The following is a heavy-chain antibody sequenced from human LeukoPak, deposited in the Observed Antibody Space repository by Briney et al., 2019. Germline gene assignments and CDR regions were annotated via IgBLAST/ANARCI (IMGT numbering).Heavy chain of an antibody. Sequence: GGSLRLSCAASGFTFSTYSMNWVRQAPGKGLEWVSSISSSSSYIYYPDSVKGRFTISRDNAKNSLYLQMNSLRDEDTAVYYCARVYYDSSGYYYAVDIWGQGTMVTVSS. V-gene: IGHV3-21*01. D-gene: IGHD3-22*01. J-gene: IGHJ3*02. CDR2: ISSSSSYI. CDR3: ARVYYDSSGYYYAVDI. CDR1: GFTFSTYS.